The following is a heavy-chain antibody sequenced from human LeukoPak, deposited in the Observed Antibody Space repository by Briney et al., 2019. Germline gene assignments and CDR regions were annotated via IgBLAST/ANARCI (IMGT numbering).Heavy chain of an antibody. D-gene: IGHD6-6*01. Sequence: GGSLRLSCAASGFTFSSYAMSWVRQAPGKGLEWVSAICGSGGSTYYADSVKGRFTISRDNSKNTLYLQMNSLRAEDTAVYYCAKDLGMSIAARLFDYWGQGTLVTVSS. CDR2: ICGSGGST. V-gene: IGHV3-23*01. J-gene: IGHJ4*02. CDR1: GFTFSSYA. CDR3: AKDLGMSIAARLFDY.